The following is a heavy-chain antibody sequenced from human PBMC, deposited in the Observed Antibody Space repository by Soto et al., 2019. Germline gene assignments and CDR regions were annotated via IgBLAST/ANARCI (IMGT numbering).Heavy chain of an antibody. CDR3: ARDGYSGYDGDYYCMDV. J-gene: IGHJ6*01. CDR2: IYHSGST. Sequence: QLQLQESGSGLVKPSQTLSLTCAVSGGSISSGGYSWSWIRQPPGKGLEWIGYIYHSGSTYYNPSLKSRVTISVDRSKNQFSLKLSSVTAADTAVYYCARDGYSGYDGDYYCMDVWGQGTTVTVSS. CDR1: GGSISSGGYS. D-gene: IGHD5-12*01. V-gene: IGHV4-30-2*01.